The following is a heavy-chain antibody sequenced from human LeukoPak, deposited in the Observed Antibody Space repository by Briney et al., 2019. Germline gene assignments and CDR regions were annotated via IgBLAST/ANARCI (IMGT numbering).Heavy chain of an antibody. Sequence: SETLSLTCAVYGGSFSGYYWSWIRQPPGKGLEWIGEINHSGSTNYNPSLKSRVTISVDTSKNQFSLKLSSVTAADTAVYYCARRCGGSGGFDYWGQGTLVTVSS. CDR3: ARRCGGSGGFDY. D-gene: IGHD2-15*01. CDR2: INHSGST. J-gene: IGHJ4*02. V-gene: IGHV4-34*01. CDR1: GGSFSGYY.